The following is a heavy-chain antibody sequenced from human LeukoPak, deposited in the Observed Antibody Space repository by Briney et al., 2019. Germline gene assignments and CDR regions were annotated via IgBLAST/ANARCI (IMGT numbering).Heavy chain of an antibody. V-gene: IGHV4-31*03. CDR1: GGSISSGGYY. Sequence: PSETLSLTCTVSGGSISSGGYYWSWIRQHPGEGLEWIGNIYYSGSTYYNPSLKGRLTISVDTSKNQFSLKLSSVTAADTAVYYCARALGSSGYGWFDPWGQGTLVTVSS. D-gene: IGHD3-22*01. J-gene: IGHJ5*02. CDR3: ARALGSSGYGWFDP. CDR2: IYYSGST.